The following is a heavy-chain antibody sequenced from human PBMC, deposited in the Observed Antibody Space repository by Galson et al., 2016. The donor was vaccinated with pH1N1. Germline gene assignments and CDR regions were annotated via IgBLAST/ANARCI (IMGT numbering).Heavy chain of an antibody. D-gene: IGHD1-20*01. J-gene: IGHJ4*02. CDR3: AKAEHNWASSFDY. CDR2: FDGSGGST. V-gene: IGHV3-23*01. CDR1: GFTFSTYA. Sequence: SLRLSCAASGFTFSTYAMSWVRQAPGKGLEWVSSFDGSGGSTYYADSVQGRFTISRDNSKNTLYLQMSSLRAEDTAVYYCAKAEHNWASSFDYWGQRTLVTVSS.